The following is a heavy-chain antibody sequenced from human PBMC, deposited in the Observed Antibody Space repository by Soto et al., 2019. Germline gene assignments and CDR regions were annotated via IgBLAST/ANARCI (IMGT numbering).Heavy chain of an antibody. CDR3: ARAGDTAMVTGNKRKTGKYYYYGMDV. V-gene: IGHV1-18*01. CDR1: GYTFTSYG. CDR2: ISAYNGNT. J-gene: IGHJ6*02. D-gene: IGHD5-18*01. Sequence: QVQLVQSGAEVKKPGASVKVSCKASGYTFTSYGISWVRQAPGQGLEWMGWISAYNGNTNYAQKLQGRVTMTTDTSTSTAYMELRSLRSDDTAVYYCARAGDTAMVTGNKRKTGKYYYYGMDVWGQGTTVTVSS.